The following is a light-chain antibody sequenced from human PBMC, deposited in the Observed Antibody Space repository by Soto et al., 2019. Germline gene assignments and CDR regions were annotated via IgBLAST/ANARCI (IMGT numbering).Light chain of an antibody. Sequence: EIVLTQSPCTLSLSPGEGATLSCRASQSISSNFLAWYQQKSGQAPRLLIHGASNRATGIPDRFSGSGYGTDFNLTISCLQSEDFATYYCQQYYSYPRTFGQGTKVDIK. CDR1: QSISSNF. CDR3: QQYYSYPRT. CDR2: GAS. V-gene: IGKV3-20*01. J-gene: IGKJ1*01.